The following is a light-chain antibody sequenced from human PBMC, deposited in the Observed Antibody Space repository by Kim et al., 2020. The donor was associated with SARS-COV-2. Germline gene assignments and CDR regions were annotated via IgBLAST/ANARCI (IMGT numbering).Light chain of an antibody. Sequence: FVGDRVFITCRTSQSISTHLNWYRQKPRKAPELLIYAASTLQTGVPSRFSGSGSGTEFTLTIRALQPGDSATYFCQQGYSSPQITFGQGTRLEIK. CDR1: QSISTH. J-gene: IGKJ5*01. CDR3: QQGYSSPQIT. CDR2: AAS. V-gene: IGKV1-39*01.